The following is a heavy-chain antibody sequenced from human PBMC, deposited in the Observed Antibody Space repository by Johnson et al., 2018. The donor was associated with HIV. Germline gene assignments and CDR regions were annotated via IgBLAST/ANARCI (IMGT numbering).Heavy chain of an antibody. CDR3: AKARGYDPYDAFDI. Sequence: VQLVESGGGLVQPGRSLRLSCAASGFVFDDYAMHWVRQAPGKGLEWVSGITWNSVNIGYADSVKGRFTISRDSAKKSLYLQMNSLRLEDTALYYCAKARGYDPYDAFDIWGQGTMVTVSS. D-gene: IGHD5-12*01. CDR1: GFVFDDYA. J-gene: IGHJ3*02. V-gene: IGHV3-9*01. CDR2: ITWNSVNI.